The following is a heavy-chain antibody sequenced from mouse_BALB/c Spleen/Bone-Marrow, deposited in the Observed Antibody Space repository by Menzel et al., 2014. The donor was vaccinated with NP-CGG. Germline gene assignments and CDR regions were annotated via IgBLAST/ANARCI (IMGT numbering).Heavy chain of an antibody. D-gene: IGHD1-1*01. Sequence: EVKLVESGGGLVQPGGSLRLSCAASGFDFSRYWMSWVRQAPGKGLEWIGEINPDSSTINYTPSLKDKFIISRDNAKNTLNLQISKVRSEDTAIYEWARLNYYGNLFVWGAGTTVTVSS. CDR3: ARLNYYGNLFV. CDR1: GFDFSRYW. CDR2: INPDSSTI. V-gene: IGHV4-1*02. J-gene: IGHJ1*01.